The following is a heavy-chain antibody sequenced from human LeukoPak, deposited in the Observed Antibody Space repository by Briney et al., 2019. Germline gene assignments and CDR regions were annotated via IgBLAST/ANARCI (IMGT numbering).Heavy chain of an antibody. Sequence: PGRSLRLSCAVSGFTFGAYAMHWVRQAPGKGLEWVAFIRYDGSNKYYADSVKGRFTISRDNSKNTLYLQMNSLRAEDTAVYYCAKGQYYYDLSSIDYWGQGTLVTVSS. CDR2: IRYDGSNK. CDR1: GFTFGAYA. V-gene: IGHV3-30*02. J-gene: IGHJ4*02. D-gene: IGHD3-22*01. CDR3: AKGQYYYDLSSIDY.